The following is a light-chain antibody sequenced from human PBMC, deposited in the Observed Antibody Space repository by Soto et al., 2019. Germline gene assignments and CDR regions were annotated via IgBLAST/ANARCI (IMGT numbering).Light chain of an antibody. CDR2: EVS. CDR3: NSYTSSSTHV. V-gene: IGLV2-14*01. Sequence: QSVLTQPASVSGSPGQSITISCTGTSSDVGGYKYVSWYQQHPGKAPKLMIYEVSNRPSGVSSRFSGSKSGNTASLTISGLQAEDEADYYCNSYTSSSTHVFGPGTKVTVL. CDR1: SSDVGGYKY. J-gene: IGLJ1*01.